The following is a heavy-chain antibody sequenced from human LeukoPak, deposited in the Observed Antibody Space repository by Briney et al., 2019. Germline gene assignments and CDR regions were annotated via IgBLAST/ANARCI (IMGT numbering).Heavy chain of an antibody. CDR3: AKDKYDYGDYTDAFDI. V-gene: IGHV3-23*01. CDR1: GFTFSSYA. Sequence: GGSLRLSCAASGFTFSSYAMSWVRQAPGKGLEWVSAISGSGGSTYYADSVKGRFTISRDNSKNTLYLQMNSLRAEDTAVYYCAKDKYDYGDYTDAFDIWGQGTMVTVSS. D-gene: IGHD4-17*01. CDR2: ISGSGGST. J-gene: IGHJ3*02.